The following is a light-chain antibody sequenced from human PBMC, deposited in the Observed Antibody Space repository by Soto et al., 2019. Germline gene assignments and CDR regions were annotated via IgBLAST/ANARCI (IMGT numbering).Light chain of an antibody. CDR2: WAS. CDR1: QSVLYSPNNKNY. J-gene: IGKJ2*01. V-gene: IGKV4-1*01. CDR3: QQHYSTPYT. Sequence: DIVMTQSPDSLAVSLGERATINCKSSQSVLYSPNNKNYLAWYQQKPGQPPKLLIYWASTRESGVPDRFSGSWSGTDFTLSISSLQAEDVAVYYCQQHYSTPYTFGQGTKLEIK.